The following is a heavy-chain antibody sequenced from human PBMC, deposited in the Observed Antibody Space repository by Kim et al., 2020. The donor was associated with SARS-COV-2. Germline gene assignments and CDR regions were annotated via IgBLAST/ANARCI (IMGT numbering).Heavy chain of an antibody. CDR3: ARGGVWGDFGYSSSWYWGTSTYEYYFDY. Sequence: GGSLRLSCAASGFTFSSYDMHWVRQATGKGLEWVSAIGTAGDTYYPGSVKGRFTISRENAKNSLYLQMNSLRAGDTAVYYCARGGVWGDFGYSSSWYWGTSTYEYYFDYWGQGTLVTVSS. J-gene: IGHJ4*02. V-gene: IGHV3-13*04. D-gene: IGHD6-13*01. CDR2: IGTAGDT. CDR1: GFTFSSYD.